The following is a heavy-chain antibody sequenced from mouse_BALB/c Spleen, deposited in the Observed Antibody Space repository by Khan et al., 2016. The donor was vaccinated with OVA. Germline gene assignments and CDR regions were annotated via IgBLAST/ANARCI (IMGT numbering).Heavy chain of an antibody. Sequence: EVELVESGGDLVRPGGSLKLSCAASGFSFSSYSMSWVRQTPDKRLEWVATISSGGDYTYYPDSVKGRFTISRDNAKNTLYLHMSSLKSEDTSIYYCASHLTGSFGYWGQGTLVTVSA. CDR1: GFSFSSYS. V-gene: IGHV5-6*01. CDR2: ISSGGDYT. CDR3: ASHLTGSFGY. J-gene: IGHJ3*02. D-gene: IGHD4-1*01.